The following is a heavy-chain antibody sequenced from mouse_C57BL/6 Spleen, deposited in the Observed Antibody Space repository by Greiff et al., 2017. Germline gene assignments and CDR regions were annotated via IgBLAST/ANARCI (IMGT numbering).Heavy chain of an antibody. Sequence: VQLQQSGAELARPGASVKLSCKASGYTFTSYGISWVKQRTGQGLEWIGEIYPRSGNTYYNEKFKGKATLTADKSSSTAYMELRSLTSEDSAVYFCARSDGYYVYFDYWGQGTTLTVSS. J-gene: IGHJ2*01. CDR2: IYPRSGNT. CDR1: GYTFTSYG. V-gene: IGHV1-81*01. CDR3: ARSDGYYVYFDY. D-gene: IGHD2-3*01.